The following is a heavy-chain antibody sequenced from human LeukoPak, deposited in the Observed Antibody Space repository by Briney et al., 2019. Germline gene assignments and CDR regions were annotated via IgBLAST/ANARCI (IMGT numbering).Heavy chain of an antibody. D-gene: IGHD3-22*01. CDR2: IKQDGSEK. V-gene: IGHV3-7*01. Sequence: WGSLRLSCAASGFTFSSYWMSRVRQAPGKGLEWVANIKQDGSEKYYVDSVKGRFTISRDNAKNSLYLQMNSLRAEDTAVYYCARDRGVKYYYDSTFDYWGQGTLVTVSS. CDR1: GFTFSSYW. J-gene: IGHJ4*02. CDR3: ARDRGVKYYYDSTFDY.